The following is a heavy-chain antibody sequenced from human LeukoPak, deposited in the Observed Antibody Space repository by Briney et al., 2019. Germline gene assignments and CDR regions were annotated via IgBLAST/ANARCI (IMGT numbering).Heavy chain of an antibody. CDR2: INHSGST. CDR3: ARGSAAYYFDY. Sequence: SETLSLTCAVYGGSFSGYYWSWIRQPPGKGLEWIGEINHSGSTNYNPSLKSRVTISVDTSKNQFSLRLSSVTAADTAVYYCARGSAAYYFDYWGQGTLVTVSS. CDR1: GGSFSGYY. J-gene: IGHJ4*02. D-gene: IGHD6-13*01. V-gene: IGHV4-34*01.